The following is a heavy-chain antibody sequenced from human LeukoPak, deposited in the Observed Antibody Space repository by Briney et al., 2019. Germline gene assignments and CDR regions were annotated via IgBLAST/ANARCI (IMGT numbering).Heavy chain of an antibody. CDR1: GGSISSYY. D-gene: IGHD4-17*01. Sequence: SETLSLTCTVSGGSISSYYWSWIRQPPGKGLEWIGYIYYSGSTNYNPSLKSRVTISVDTSKNQFSLKLSSVTAADTAVYYCARGYGDYHTYYYYYYYMDGWGKGTTVTVSS. CDR3: ARGYGDYHTYYYYYYYMDG. V-gene: IGHV4-59*01. CDR2: IYYSGST. J-gene: IGHJ6*03.